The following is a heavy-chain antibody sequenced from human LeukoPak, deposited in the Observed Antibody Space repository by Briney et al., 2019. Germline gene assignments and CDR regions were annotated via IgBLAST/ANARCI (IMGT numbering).Heavy chain of an antibody. J-gene: IGHJ4*02. D-gene: IGHD4-23*01. CDR3: ARGIYGGNSPLVDY. Sequence: ASVKVSCKASGYTFTSYTIHWVRQAPGQGLEWMGWINPKSGGTNYPQKFQGRVTMTRDTSISTAYMELSRLRSDDTAVYYCARGIYGGNSPLVDYWGQGTLVTVSS. CDR1: GYTFTSYT. CDR2: INPKSGGT. V-gene: IGHV1-2*02.